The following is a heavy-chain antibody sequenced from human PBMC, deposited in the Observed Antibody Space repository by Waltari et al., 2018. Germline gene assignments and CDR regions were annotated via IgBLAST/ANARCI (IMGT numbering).Heavy chain of an antibody. CDR1: GFTLNSYS. CDR2: ISSSSATI. Sequence: EVQLVESGGGLVQPGGSLRLSCAASGFTLNSYSLNWVRQAPGKGLEWVSYISSSSATIYYADPVRGRFTISRDNARNSLYLQMNSLRGEDTAVYYCARDSTRWTHAFDIWGQGTMVTVSS. V-gene: IGHV3-48*04. D-gene: IGHD1-1*01. CDR3: ARDSTRWTHAFDI. J-gene: IGHJ3*02.